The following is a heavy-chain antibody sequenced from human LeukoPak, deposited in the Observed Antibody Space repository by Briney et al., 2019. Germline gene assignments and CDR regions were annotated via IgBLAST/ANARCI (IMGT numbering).Heavy chain of an antibody. D-gene: IGHD3-3*01. V-gene: IGHV3-23*01. CDR1: GFTFSDYA. J-gene: IGHJ4*02. CDR2: IHGSGATA. Sequence: PGGSLRLSCAASGFTFSDYAMSWVRQPPGKGLEWVASIHGSGATAYHADSVKGRFTISRDISKNTLYLQMDSLRVGDTAAYYCARGKDHDFWNPFDHWGQGTLVTVSS. CDR3: ARGKDHDFWNPFDH.